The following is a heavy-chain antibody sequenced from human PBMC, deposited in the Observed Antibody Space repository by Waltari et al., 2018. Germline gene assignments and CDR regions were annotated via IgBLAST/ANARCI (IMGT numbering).Heavy chain of an antibody. CDR1: GDSISSGTYY. D-gene: IGHD6-13*01. CDR2: MYGSGRT. Sequence: QVQLQESGPGLVKPSQTLSLTCTVSGDSISSGTYYWSWIRQPAGKGLEWIGRMYGSGRTNYKPSLKSRITISVDTSKNQFSLKLSSVTAADTGVYYCARDHSTSWHNYHGMDVWGQGTTVTVSS. CDR3: ARDHSTSWHNYHGMDV. V-gene: IGHV4-61*02. J-gene: IGHJ6*02.